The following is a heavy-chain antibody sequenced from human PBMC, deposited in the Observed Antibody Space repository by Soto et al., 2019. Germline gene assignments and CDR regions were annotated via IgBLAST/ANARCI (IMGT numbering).Heavy chain of an antibody. Sequence: ASVKVSCKASGYTFTSYYRHWVRQAPGQGLEWMGIINPSGGSTSYAQKFQGRVTMTRDTSTSTVYMELSSLRSEDTAVYYCARVRSRLEEGYYDSSGYPWGQGTLVTVSS. CDR3: ARVRSRLEEGYYDSSGYP. D-gene: IGHD3-22*01. CDR1: GYTFTSYY. V-gene: IGHV1-46*01. J-gene: IGHJ5*02. CDR2: INPSGGST.